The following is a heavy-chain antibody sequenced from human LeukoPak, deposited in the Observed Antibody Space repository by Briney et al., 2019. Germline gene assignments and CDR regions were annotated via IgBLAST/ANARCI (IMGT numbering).Heavy chain of an antibody. CDR1: GGSISSYY. Sequence: PSETLSLTCTVSGGSISSYYWSWIRQPAGKGLEWIGEINHSGSTNYNPSLKSRVTISVDTSKNQFSLKLSSVTAADTAVYYCARGWFGGTFDYWGQGTLVTVSS. CDR3: ARGWFGGTFDY. D-gene: IGHD3-10*01. V-gene: IGHV4-34*01. J-gene: IGHJ4*02. CDR2: INHSGST.